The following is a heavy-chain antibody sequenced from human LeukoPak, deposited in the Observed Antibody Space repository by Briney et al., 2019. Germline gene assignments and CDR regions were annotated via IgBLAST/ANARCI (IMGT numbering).Heavy chain of an antibody. J-gene: IGHJ4*02. CDR2: ISGSGGST. Sequence: GGSLRPSCAASGFTFSSYAMSWVRQAPGKGLEWVSAISGSGGSTYYADSVKGRFTISRDNSKNTLYLQMNSLRAEDTAVYYCAKVSPEFSYYDSSGSYDYWGQGTLVTVSS. V-gene: IGHV3-23*01. CDR3: AKVSPEFSYYDSSGSYDY. D-gene: IGHD3-22*01. CDR1: GFTFSSYA.